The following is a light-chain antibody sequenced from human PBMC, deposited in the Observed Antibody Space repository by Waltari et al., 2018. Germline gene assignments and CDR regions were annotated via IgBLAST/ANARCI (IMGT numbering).Light chain of an antibody. J-gene: IGLJ3*02. V-gene: IGLV3-25*03. Sequence: SYELTQPPSVSVSPGQTATITCSGDALPKQFAHWYHQKPGQAPVVVIYKDTERPSGIPERFSGSSSGTTVTLTINGVQAEDEADYYCQSADSSGTWVFGRGTKLTVL. CDR3: QSADSSGTWV. CDR1: ALPKQF. CDR2: KDT.